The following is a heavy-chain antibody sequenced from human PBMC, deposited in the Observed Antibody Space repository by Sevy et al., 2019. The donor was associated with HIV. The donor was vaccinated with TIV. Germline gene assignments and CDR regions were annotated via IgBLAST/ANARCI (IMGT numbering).Heavy chain of an antibody. CDR3: ASDILTGSDY. CDR2: IFYDGSYE. CDR1: GFTFSSYG. Sequence: GGSLRLSCAASGFTFSSYGMHWVRHAPGKGLEWVAFIFYDGSYEYYADSVKGRFTISRDNSKNTLYLQMNSLRAADTAVYYCASDILTGSDYWGQGTLVTVSS. D-gene: IGHD3-9*01. V-gene: IGHV3-30*02. J-gene: IGHJ4*02.